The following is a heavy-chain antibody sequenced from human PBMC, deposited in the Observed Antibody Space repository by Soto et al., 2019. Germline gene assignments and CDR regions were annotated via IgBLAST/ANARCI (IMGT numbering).Heavy chain of an antibody. V-gene: IGHV4-34*01. CDR1: GGSFSGYY. CDR3: ARALYSSSSYEFDY. D-gene: IGHD6-6*01. CDR2: INHSGST. Sequence: QVQLQQWGAGLLKPSETLSLTCAVYGGSFSGYYWSWIGQPPGKGLEWIGEINHSGSTNYNPSLKSRVTISVDTSKNQFSLKLSSVTAADTAVYYCARALYSSSSYEFDYWGQGTLVTVSS. J-gene: IGHJ4*02.